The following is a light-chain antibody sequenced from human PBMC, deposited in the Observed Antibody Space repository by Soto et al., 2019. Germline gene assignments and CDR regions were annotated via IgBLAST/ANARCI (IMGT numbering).Light chain of an antibody. CDR3: QKYNNSPRT. V-gene: IGKV3-15*01. CDR2: GAS. CDR1: QSVSSS. Sequence: VMTQSPATLSVSPGERATLSCRASQSVSSSLAWYQQKPGQAPRLLIYGASTRATGIPARFSGSGSGTDFTLTISSLQSEDVAVYYCQKYNNSPRTFGQGTKVEIQ. J-gene: IGKJ1*01.